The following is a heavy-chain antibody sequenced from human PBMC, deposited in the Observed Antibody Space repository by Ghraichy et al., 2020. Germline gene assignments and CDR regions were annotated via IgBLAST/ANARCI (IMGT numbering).Heavy chain of an antibody. V-gene: IGHV4-59*01. J-gene: IGHJ2*01. Sequence: SETLSLTCTVSGGSISSYYWSWIRQPPGKGLEWIGYIYYSGSTNYNPSLKSRVTISVDTSKNQFSLKLSSVTAADTAVYYCARVVTMIVVVIPEWYFDLWGRGTLVTVSS. CDR1: GGSISSYY. D-gene: IGHD3-22*01. CDR2: IYYSGST. CDR3: ARVVTMIVVVIPEWYFDL.